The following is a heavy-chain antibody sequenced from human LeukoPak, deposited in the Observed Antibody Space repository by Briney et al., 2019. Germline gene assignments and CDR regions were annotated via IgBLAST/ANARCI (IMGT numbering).Heavy chain of an antibody. D-gene: IGHD5/OR15-5a*01. J-gene: IGHJ4*02. CDR2: MNPNSGNT. CDR1: GYTFTSYD. V-gene: IGHV1-8*03. CDR3: ARGGWGSVYDDN. Sequence: ASVKVSCKASGYTFTSYDINWVRQATGQGLEWMGWMNPNSGNTGYAQKFQGRVTITRNTSISKAYMELSSLRSEDTAVYYCARGGWGSVYDDNWGQGTLVTVSS.